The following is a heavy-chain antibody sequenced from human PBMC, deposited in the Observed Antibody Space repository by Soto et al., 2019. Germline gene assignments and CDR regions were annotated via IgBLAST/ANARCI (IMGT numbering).Heavy chain of an antibody. CDR1: GYTFTRYF. J-gene: IGHJ4*02. CDR3: AKVWGDTPSEEDY. D-gene: IGHD3-16*01. CDR2: INPNSGGT. Sequence: QVPLVQSGAEVKKPGASVKVSCKASGYTFTRYFIHWVRQAPGHGLEWMGWINPNSGGTNYAQKFMGRVTMTRDTSISTAYMEPSRLRFDDTAVYYCAKVWGDTPSEEDYWGQGALITVSS. V-gene: IGHV1-2*02.